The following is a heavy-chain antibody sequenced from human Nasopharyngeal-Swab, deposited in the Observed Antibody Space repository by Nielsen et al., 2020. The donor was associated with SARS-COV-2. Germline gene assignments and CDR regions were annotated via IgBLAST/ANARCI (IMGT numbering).Heavy chain of an antibody. CDR2: IYYSGST. V-gene: IGHV4-59*13. Sequence: SETLSLTCTVSGGSISSYYWSWIRQPPGKGLEWIGYIYYSGSTNYNPSLKSRVTISVDTSTNQFSLRLSSVTAADTAVYYCARDRGYSSGWPDAFDIWGQGTMVTVSS. CDR1: GGSISSYY. D-gene: IGHD6-19*01. CDR3: ARDRGYSSGWPDAFDI. J-gene: IGHJ3*02.